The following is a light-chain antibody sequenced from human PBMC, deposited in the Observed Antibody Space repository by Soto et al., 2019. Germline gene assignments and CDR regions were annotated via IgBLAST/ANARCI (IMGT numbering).Light chain of an antibody. J-gene: IGKJ5*01. CDR2: DAS. CDR1: QGVRHY. Sequence: EIVLTQSPATLSLSPGERATLSCRASQGVRHYLAWYQQKPGQAPRLLIYDASNRATGIPARFSGSGSGTDFTLTISSLEPEDFAVYYCQQRSNWLITFGQGTRLEIK. CDR3: QQRSNWLIT. V-gene: IGKV3-11*01.